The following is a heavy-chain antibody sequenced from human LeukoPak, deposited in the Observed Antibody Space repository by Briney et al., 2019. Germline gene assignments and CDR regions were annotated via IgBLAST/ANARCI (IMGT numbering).Heavy chain of an antibody. CDR3: AVSVRFERVWHYFNN. CDR1: GFTFSSYA. CDR2: ISGSGGST. J-gene: IGHJ4*02. Sequence: QSGGSLRLSCAASGFTFSSYAMSWVRQAPGKGLEWVSAISGSGGSTYYADSVKGRFTISRDNSKTTVFLQMNSLRAEDTAVYYCAVSVRFERVWHYFNNWGQGTQVTVSS. D-gene: IGHD3-9*01. V-gene: IGHV3-23*01.